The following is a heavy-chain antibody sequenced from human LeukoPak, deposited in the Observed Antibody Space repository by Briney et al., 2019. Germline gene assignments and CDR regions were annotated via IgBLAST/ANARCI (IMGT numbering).Heavy chain of an antibody. CDR2: IYYSGST. J-gene: IGHJ4*02. CDR3: ARVTHSYGSGYYPY. Sequence: SETLSLTCTVSGGSINNYYWSWIRQPPGKGLEWIGYIYYSGSTSYNPSLKSRVTISVDTSKNQFSLKLSSVTAADTAVYYCARVTHSYGSGYYPYWGQGTLVTVSS. V-gene: IGHV4-59*08. D-gene: IGHD3-10*01. CDR1: GGSINNYY.